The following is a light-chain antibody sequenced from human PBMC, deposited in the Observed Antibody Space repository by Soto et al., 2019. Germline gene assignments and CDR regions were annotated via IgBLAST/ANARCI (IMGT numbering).Light chain of an antibody. CDR1: QSVSSSY. J-gene: IGKJ1*01. CDR3: QQYGSSPRT. CDR2: GAS. Sequence: EIVLTQSPGTMSLSPGERPTLSCRASQSVSSSYLAWYQQKPGQAPRLLIYGASSRATGIPDRFSGSGSGTDFTLIISRLEPEDFAVYYCQQYGSSPRTFGQGTKVDIK. V-gene: IGKV3-20*01.